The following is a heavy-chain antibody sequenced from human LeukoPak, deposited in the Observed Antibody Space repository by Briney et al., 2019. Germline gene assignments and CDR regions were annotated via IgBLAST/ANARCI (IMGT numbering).Heavy chain of an antibody. CDR1: GGTFSSYA. CDR3: AREFSSGWSYYYGMDV. V-gene: IGHV1-69*04. CDR2: IIPILGIA. Sequence: ASVKVSCKASGGTFSSYAISWVRQAPGQGLEWMGRIIPILGIANYAQKFQGRVTITADKSTSTAYMELSSLRSEDTAVYYCAREFSSGWSYYYGMDVWSQGTTVTVSS. J-gene: IGHJ6*02. D-gene: IGHD6-19*01.